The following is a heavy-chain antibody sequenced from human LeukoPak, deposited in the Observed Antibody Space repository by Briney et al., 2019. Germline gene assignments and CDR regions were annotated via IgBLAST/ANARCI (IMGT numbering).Heavy chain of an antibody. CDR1: GGSFSGYY. J-gene: IGHJ4*02. Sequence: SETLSLTCAVYGGSFSGYYWSWIRQPPGKGLEWIGEINHSGSTNYNPSLKSRVTISVDTSKNQFSLKLSSVTAADTAVYYCARAHPMYDYGGPLRGFEGYYFDYWGQGTLVTVSS. CDR2: INHSGST. D-gene: IGHD4-23*01. CDR3: ARAHPMYDYGGPLRGFEGYYFDY. V-gene: IGHV4-34*01.